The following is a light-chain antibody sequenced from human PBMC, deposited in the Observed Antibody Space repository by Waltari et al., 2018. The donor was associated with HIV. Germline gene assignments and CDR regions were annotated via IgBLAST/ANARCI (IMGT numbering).Light chain of an antibody. Sequence: QSALTQPPSASGSLGQSVTISCTGSSSDIGAYDFVSWFQQHPHSAPKLLLYEVSRRTATSSYRVSGARCGKTAFLTGAGLQPDDEATYFCSSYEDSLKILFGGGTNVTIL. CDR3: SSYEDSLKIL. CDR2: EVS. V-gene: IGLV2-8*01. J-gene: IGLJ3*02. CDR1: SSDIGAYDF.